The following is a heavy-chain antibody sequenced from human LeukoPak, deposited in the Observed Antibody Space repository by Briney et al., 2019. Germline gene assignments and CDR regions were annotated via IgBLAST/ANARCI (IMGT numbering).Heavy chain of an antibody. J-gene: IGHJ3*02. D-gene: IGHD3-3*01. CDR1: GGSISSYY. CDR3: ARGEDDFWSGYYTVGAFDI. V-gene: IGHV4-59*01. CDR2: IYYSGST. Sequence: SETLSLTCTVSGGSISSYYWSWIRQPPGKGLEWIGYIYYSGSTNYNPSLKSRVTISVDTSKNQFSLKLSSVTAADTAVDYCARGEDDFWSGYYTVGAFDIWGQGTMVTVSS.